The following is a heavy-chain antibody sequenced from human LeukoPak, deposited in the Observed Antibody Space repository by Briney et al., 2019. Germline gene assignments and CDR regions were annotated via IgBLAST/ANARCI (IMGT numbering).Heavy chain of an antibody. V-gene: IGHV3-23*01. J-gene: IGHJ4*02. CDR2: ISGSGGST. CDR3: AKDGRDYYGSGSYYNAPADY. CDR1: GFTFSSYA. Sequence: SGGSLRLSCAASGFTFSSYAMSWVCQAPGKGLEWVSAISGSGGSTYYADSVKGRFTISRDNSKNTLYLQMNSLRAEDTAVYYCAKDGRDYYGSGSYYNAPADYWGQGTLVTVSS. D-gene: IGHD3-10*01.